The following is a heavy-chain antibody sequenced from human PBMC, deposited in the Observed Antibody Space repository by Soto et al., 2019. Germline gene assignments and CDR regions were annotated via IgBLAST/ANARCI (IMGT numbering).Heavy chain of an antibody. CDR1: GYSSSNYY. V-gene: IGHV1-46*01. D-gene: IGHD2-21*02. CDR3: ASVTTIWSD. Sequence: QVQVVQSGAEVKEPGASVKVSCKASGYSSSNYYTHWVRQAPGQGLEWMGIVNPNGESTNYAQRFQGRVALTRDTSTYTDNMELSRLTSDDTAIYFCASVTTIWSDWGQGTLVTVSS. CDR2: VNPNGEST. J-gene: IGHJ4*02.